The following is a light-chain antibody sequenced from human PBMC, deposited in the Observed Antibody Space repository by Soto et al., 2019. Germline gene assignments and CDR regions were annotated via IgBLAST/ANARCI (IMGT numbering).Light chain of an antibody. J-gene: IGKJ5*01. CDR3: QQYHRSSVT. CDR1: QSIGSY. V-gene: IGKV3-11*01. CDR2: DAS. Sequence: EIVLTQPPATLSLSLGERATLSCRASQSIGSYLAWYQHKLGQPPRLLIYDASNRATGIPVRFSGSGSGTGFTLTISSLQPDDFATYYCQQYHRSSVTFGQGIRLEIK.